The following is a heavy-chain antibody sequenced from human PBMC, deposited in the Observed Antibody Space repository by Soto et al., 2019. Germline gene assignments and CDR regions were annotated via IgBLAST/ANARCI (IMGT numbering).Heavy chain of an antibody. CDR1: GVSLTSGNW. CDR2: IFHYGTG. J-gene: IGHJ4*02. CDR3: ARLVYDTRLNYMYFDF. V-gene: IGHV4-4*02. Sequence: QVKMQESGPGLATPSGTLSLTCAFSGVSLTSGNWWTWVRQSPHRGLVYIGEIFHYGTGNYYPFFERRVAMSVDTSRNQFSLKLTSVTAADTAVYFCARLVYDTRLNYMYFDFWGPGTLVTVSS. D-gene: IGHD3-10*01.